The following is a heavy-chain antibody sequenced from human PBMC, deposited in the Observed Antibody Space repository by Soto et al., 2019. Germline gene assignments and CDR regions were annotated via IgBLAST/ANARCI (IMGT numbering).Heavy chain of an antibody. V-gene: IGHV1-8*01. Sequence: ASVKVSCKASGYTFTSYDINWVRQATGQGLEWMGWMNPNSGNTGYAQKFQGRVTMTRNTSISTAYMELSSLRSEDTAVYYCARVFYSYGDYVEGGFDPWGQGTLVTVSS. CDR1: GYTFTSYD. D-gene: IGHD4-17*01. CDR3: ARVFYSYGDYVEGGFDP. J-gene: IGHJ5*02. CDR2: MNPNSGNT.